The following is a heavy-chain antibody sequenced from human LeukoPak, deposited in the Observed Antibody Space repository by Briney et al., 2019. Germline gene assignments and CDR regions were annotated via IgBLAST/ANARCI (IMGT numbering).Heavy chain of an antibody. CDR1: GFTFSDYY. CDR2: ISSSGSAI. D-gene: IGHD4-11*01. CDR3: AETMTTVTSDWGAGVDY. Sequence: GGSLRLSCAASGFTFSDYYMSWIRQAPGKGLEWISYISSSGSAIYYTDSVKGRFTISRDNSKNTLYLQMNSLRAEDTAVYYCAETMTTVTSDWGAGVDYWGQGTLVTVSS. V-gene: IGHV3-11*04. J-gene: IGHJ4*02.